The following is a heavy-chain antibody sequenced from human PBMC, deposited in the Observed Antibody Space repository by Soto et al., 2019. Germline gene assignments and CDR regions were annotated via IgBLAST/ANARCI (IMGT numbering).Heavy chain of an antibody. CDR1: GFSFRSYG. Sequence: GGSLRLSCAASGFSFRSYGMHWVRQAPGKGLEWVAVIWYDGNKKYYGDSVRGRFTISGDNSQNTLYLEMNSLRAEDTAVYYCVVDTTGLLDYWGQGTLVTVSS. D-gene: IGHD5-18*01. CDR3: VVDTTGLLDY. CDR2: IWYDGNKK. J-gene: IGHJ4*02. V-gene: IGHV3-33*03.